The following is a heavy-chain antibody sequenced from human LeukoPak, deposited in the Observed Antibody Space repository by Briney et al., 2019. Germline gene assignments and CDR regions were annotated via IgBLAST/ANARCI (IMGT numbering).Heavy chain of an antibody. Sequence: SETLSLTCTASGGSISSGSYYWSWIRQPAGKGLEWIGLIYTSGSTNYNPSLKSRVTISVDTSKNQFSLKLSSVTAADTAVYYCASEMWGAHAFDIWGQGTMVTVSS. J-gene: IGHJ3*02. CDR2: IYTSGST. CDR1: GGSISSGSYY. CDR3: ASEMWGAHAFDI. V-gene: IGHV4-61*02. D-gene: IGHD3-16*01.